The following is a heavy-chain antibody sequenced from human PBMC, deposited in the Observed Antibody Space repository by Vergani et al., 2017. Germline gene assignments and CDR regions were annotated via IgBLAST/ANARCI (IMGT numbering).Heavy chain of an antibody. Sequence: QVFLQESGPGLVKPSETLSLTCVVSGSSISSVYFWGWVRQPPQRGLEWIGGIDHSGLSFYNPSLKSRVIMSVDTSKNQVSLKVRSVTAADTAIYLCARERPDDYGGSVDHWGQGTLVTVSS. V-gene: IGHV4-38-2*02. CDR3: ARERPDDYGGSVDH. CDR2: IDHSGLS. J-gene: IGHJ4*02. D-gene: IGHD4-23*01. CDR1: GSSISSVYF.